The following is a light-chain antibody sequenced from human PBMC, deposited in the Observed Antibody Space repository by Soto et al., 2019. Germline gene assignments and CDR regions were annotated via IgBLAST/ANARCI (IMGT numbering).Light chain of an antibody. Sequence: DIQLTQSPSSVSASVGDRVTITCRASQDISTRLAWYQQKPGTATKLLIYSASTSGSGVPSRFSGSGSGTDFSLTVSSLQSEDFATYFCQQAHTFPWTFGQGTKVDIK. J-gene: IGKJ1*01. CDR2: SAS. V-gene: IGKV1-12*01. CDR1: QDISTR. CDR3: QQAHTFPWT.